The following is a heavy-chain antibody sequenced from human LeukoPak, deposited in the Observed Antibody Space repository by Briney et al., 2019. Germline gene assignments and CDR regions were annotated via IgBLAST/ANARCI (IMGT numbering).Heavy chain of an antibody. Sequence: SETLSLTCTVSGGSISSGDYYWSWIRQPPGKGLEWIGYIYYSGSTYYNPSLKSRVTISVDTSKNQFSLKLSSVTAADTAVYYCARDLLNEGNHLDYWGQGTLVTVSS. D-gene: IGHD4-23*01. J-gene: IGHJ4*02. V-gene: IGHV4-30-4*01. CDR3: ARDLLNEGNHLDY. CDR1: GGSISSGDYY. CDR2: IYYSGST.